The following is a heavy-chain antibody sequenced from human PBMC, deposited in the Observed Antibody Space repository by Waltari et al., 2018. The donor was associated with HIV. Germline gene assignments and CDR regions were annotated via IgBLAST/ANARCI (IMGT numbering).Heavy chain of an antibody. V-gene: IGHV3-7*01. CDR1: GLPLSSYG. Sequence: EVQLVESGGGLVQPGGSLILSCVASGLPLSSYGWGLVRQAPGKGLEWVANIKQDGSEKYYVDSVKGRFTISRDNAKNSLYLQMNSLRAEDTAVYYCARCSIFWGFDPWGQGTLVTVSS. CDR2: IKQDGSEK. D-gene: IGHD3-9*01. CDR3: ARCSIFWGFDP. J-gene: IGHJ5*02.